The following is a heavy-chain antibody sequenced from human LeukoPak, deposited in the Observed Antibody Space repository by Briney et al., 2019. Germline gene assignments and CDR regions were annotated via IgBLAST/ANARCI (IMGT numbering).Heavy chain of an antibody. CDR3: VRDYSSGWPMSYHNPYIDL. CDR1: GGSVSSYY. D-gene: IGHD6-19*01. CDR2: VFVTGSP. V-gene: IGHV4-4*07. J-gene: IGHJ6*03. Sequence: SETLSLTCTFYGGSVSSYYWSWIRQPAGKPLEWIGRVFVTGSPNYSPSLKTRVTISLDASKNQLSLRLASVTAADTAVYYCVRDYSSGWPMSYHNPYIDLWGTGTMVTVSS.